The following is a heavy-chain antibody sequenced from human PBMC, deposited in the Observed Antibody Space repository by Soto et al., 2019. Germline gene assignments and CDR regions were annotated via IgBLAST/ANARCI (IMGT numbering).Heavy chain of an antibody. Sequence: EVQLVESGGGLVQPGGSLRLSCAASGFTFSSYWMHWVRQAPGKGLVWVSRTNEDGSTINYADSVKGRFTISRDNAKNRLYGERNCGGGGDRAVYFCTGGMGGGGGYWGPGTLVTVSS. D-gene: IGHD3-16*01. V-gene: IGHV3-74*01. J-gene: IGHJ4*02. CDR1: GFTFSSYW. CDR2: TNEDGSTI. CDR3: TGGMGGGGGY.